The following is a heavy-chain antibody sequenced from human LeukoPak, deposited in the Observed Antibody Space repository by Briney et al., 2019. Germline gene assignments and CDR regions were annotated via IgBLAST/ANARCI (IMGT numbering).Heavy chain of an antibody. CDR2: IYGDGRT. CDR3: ARGLFLSGYLDAFDM. CDR1: GFTVSNMY. V-gene: IGHV3-53*01. J-gene: IGHJ3*02. D-gene: IGHD3-22*01. Sequence: TGGSLRLSCAASGFTVSNMYMTWVRQAPGKGLEWVSLIYGDGRTSYADSVKGRCTISRDNSKNTLDLQVNSLRVEDTAVYYCARGLFLSGYLDAFDMWGQGTVVTVS.